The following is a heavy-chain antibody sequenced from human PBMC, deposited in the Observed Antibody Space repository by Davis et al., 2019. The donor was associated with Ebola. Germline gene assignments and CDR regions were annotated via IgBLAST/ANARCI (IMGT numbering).Heavy chain of an antibody. D-gene: IGHD2-15*01. CDR1: GFSFGDYA. V-gene: IGHV3-21*01. J-gene: IGHJ6*02. Sequence: PGGSLRLSCTAPGFSFGDYAMSWFRQAPGKGLEWVSSISSSSSYIYYADSVKGRFTISRDNAKNSLYLQMNSLRAEDTAVYYCARDARGCSGGSCYYYYGMDVWGQGTTVTVSS. CDR2: ISSSSSYI. CDR3: ARDARGCSGGSCYYYYGMDV.